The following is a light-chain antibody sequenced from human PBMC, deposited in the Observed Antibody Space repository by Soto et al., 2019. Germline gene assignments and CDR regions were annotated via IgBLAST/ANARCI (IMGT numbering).Light chain of an antibody. CDR1: SSNIGSNT. CDR2: SNN. Sequence: QAVVTQPPSTSGTPGQRVTISCSGSSSNIGSNTVNWYQHLPGTAPKLLIYSNNQRPSGVPDRFSGSKSGTSASLAVSGLQSADEADYYCAAWDDSLNGYVFGTGTKLTVL. CDR3: AAWDDSLNGYV. V-gene: IGLV1-44*01. J-gene: IGLJ1*01.